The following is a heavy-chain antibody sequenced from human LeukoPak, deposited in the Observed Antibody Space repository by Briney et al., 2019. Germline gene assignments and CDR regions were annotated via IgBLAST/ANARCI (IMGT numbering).Heavy chain of an antibody. D-gene: IGHD6-19*01. CDR3: ATRAFPQEQWGFDP. CDR2: FDPEDGET. CDR1: GGTFSSYA. Sequence: ASVKVSCKASGGTFSSYAISWVRQAPGKGLEWMGGFDPEDGETIYAQKFQGRVTMTEDTSTDTAYMELSSLRSEDTAVYYCATRAFPQEQWGFDPWGQGTLVTVSS. V-gene: IGHV1-24*01. J-gene: IGHJ5*02.